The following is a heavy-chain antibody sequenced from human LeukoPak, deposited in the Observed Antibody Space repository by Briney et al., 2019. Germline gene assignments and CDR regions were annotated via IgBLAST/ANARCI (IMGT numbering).Heavy chain of an antibody. Sequence: PGRSLRLSCAASGFTFSSYAMHWVRQAPGKGLEWVAVIWYDGSNKYYADSVKGRFTISRDNSKNTLYLQMNSLRAEDTAVYYCARDIAAAGTGTDYWGQGTLVTVSS. V-gene: IGHV3-33*08. CDR2: IWYDGSNK. J-gene: IGHJ4*02. CDR1: GFTFSSYA. D-gene: IGHD6-13*01. CDR3: ARDIAAAGTGTDY.